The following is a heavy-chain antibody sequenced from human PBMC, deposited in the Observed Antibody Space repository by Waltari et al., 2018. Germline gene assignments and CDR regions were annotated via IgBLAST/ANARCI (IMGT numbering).Heavy chain of an antibody. J-gene: IGHJ4*02. Sequence: KGLEWVSVIYSGGRTYYADSVKGRFTISRDNSKNTLYLQMNSLRAEDTAVYYCARERDCGGDCYSNYFDYWGQGTLVTVSS. CDR3: ARERDCGGDCYSNYFDY. V-gene: IGHV3-66*01. CDR2: IYSGGRT. D-gene: IGHD2-21*02.